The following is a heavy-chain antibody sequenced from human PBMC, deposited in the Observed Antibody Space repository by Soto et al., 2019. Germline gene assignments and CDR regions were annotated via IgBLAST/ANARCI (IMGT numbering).Heavy chain of an antibody. V-gene: IGHV1-18*01. D-gene: IGHD6-19*01. Sequence: QVQLVQSGAEVKKPGASVKVSCKASGYTFTSYGISWVRQAPGQGLEWMGWISAYIGNTKYAQKPQGRATMTTDTSTSTAYMEMRSLRSDATAVYYGDADLAAAGPVDCWGQGTLVTVSS. J-gene: IGHJ4*02. CDR3: DADLAAAGPVDC. CDR2: ISAYIGNT. CDR1: GYTFTSYG.